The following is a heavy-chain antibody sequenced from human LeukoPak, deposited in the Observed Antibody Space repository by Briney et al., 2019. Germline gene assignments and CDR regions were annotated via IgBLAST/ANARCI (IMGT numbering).Heavy chain of an antibody. Sequence: FRPTPVNPTQTLTLTSTFSGTSLSTSGVSVGLIRQPPGTTLEWLALIYCNDDKRYSTSLKSRLTITKDTSKNQVVLTMTNMDPVDTATYYCAHLPVAAAVSWFDPWGQGTLVTVSS. CDR2: IYCNDDK. V-gene: IGHV2-5*01. J-gene: IGHJ5*02. CDR1: GTSLSTSGVS. CDR3: AHLPVAAAVSWFDP. D-gene: IGHD6-13*01.